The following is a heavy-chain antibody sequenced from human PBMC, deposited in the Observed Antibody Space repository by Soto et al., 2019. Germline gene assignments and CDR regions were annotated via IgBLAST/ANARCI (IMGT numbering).Heavy chain of an antibody. J-gene: IGHJ4*02. D-gene: IGHD3-10*01. CDR2: IDSGGRTT. Sequence: GGSLRLSCAASGFTFSSDWMHWFRQAPGKGLVWVSRIDSGGRTTTYADSVRGRFTISRDNAKNTLYLQMNGLRAEDTALYYCARWFTYGNFDYFDYWGQGTQVTVSS. CDR1: GFTFSSDW. CDR3: ARWFTYGNFDYFDY. V-gene: IGHV3-74*01.